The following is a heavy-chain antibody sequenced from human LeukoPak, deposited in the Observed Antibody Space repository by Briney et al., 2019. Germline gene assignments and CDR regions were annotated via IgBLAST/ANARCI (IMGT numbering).Heavy chain of an antibody. V-gene: IGHV3-30*02. CDR2: IRYDGSNR. D-gene: IGHD3-3*01. J-gene: IGHJ4*02. Sequence: GGSLRFYCAASGLTFSSYGMHWVRQAPGKGLEWVAFIRYDGSNRYYADSAKGRFTISRDNSKNTLYLQMNSLRAEDTAVYYCAKDRATIFGVVKPYYFDYWGQGTLVTVSS. CDR3: AKDRATIFGVVKPYYFDY. CDR1: GLTFSSYG.